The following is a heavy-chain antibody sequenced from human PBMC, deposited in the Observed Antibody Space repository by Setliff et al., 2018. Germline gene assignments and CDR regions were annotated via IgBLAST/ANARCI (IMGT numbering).Heavy chain of an antibody. CDR2: IYTSGST. V-gene: IGHV4-4*08. CDR3: ARAHDSYYYYYMDV. CDR1: GGSISSYY. Sequence: SETLSLACTVSGGSISSYYWSWIRQPPGKGLEWIGYIYTSGSTNYNPSLKSRVTISVDTSKNQFSLKLSSVTAADTAVYNCARAHDSYYYYYMDVWGKGTTVTVSS. J-gene: IGHJ6*03.